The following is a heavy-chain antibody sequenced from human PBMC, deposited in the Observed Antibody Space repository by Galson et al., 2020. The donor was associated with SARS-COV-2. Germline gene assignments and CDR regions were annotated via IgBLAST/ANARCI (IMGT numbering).Heavy chain of an antibody. V-gene: IGHV3-7*01. CDR1: GFTFSNYW. Sequence: QLGESLKISCAASGFTFSNYWMSWVRQAPGKGLEWVANIKGDASQKYYADSVEGRFTISRDNAKNSLYVQMNSLRVEDTAVYYCGRVWGAVDYTDVWGKGTTVTISS. CDR2: IKGDASQK. D-gene: IGHD1-26*01. CDR3: GRVWGAVDYTDV. J-gene: IGHJ6*03.